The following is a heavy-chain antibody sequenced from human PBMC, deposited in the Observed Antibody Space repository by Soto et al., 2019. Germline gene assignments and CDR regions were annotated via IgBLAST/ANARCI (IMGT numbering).Heavy chain of an antibody. CDR2: IWYDGRNK. CDR3: ARDRRQVGATPPGV. CDR1: GFIFSNYG. D-gene: IGHD1-26*01. Sequence: QVQLVESGGGVVQPGRSLRLSCAASGFIFSNYGMHWVRQAPGKGLEWVAVIWYDGRNKYYADSVKGRFTISRDNSKNTLYLQMNSLRAEDTAVYYCARDRRQVGATPPGVWGQGTLVTVSS. V-gene: IGHV3-33*01. J-gene: IGHJ4*02.